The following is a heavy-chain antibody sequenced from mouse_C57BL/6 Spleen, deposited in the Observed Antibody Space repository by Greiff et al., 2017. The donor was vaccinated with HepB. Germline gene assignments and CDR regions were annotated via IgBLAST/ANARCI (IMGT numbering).Heavy chain of an antibody. CDR2: ISSGGSYT. D-gene: IGHD2-12*01. CDR3: ARQATIRYFDV. V-gene: IGHV5-6*01. Sequence: EVKLQESGGDLVKPGGSLKLSCAASGFTFSSYGMSWVRQTPDKRLEWVATISSGGSYTYYPDSVKGRFTISRDNAKNTQYLQMSSLKSEDTAMYYCARQATIRYFDVWGTGTTVTVSS. CDR1: GFTFSSYG. J-gene: IGHJ1*03.